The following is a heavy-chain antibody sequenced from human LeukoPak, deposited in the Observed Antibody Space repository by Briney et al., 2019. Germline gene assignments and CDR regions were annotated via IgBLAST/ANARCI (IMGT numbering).Heavy chain of an antibody. CDR2: ISYDGGNK. V-gene: IGHV3-30*18. CDR3: AKDSVGENFDY. D-gene: IGHD2/OR15-2a*01. CDR1: GFTFSSYG. J-gene: IGHJ4*02. Sequence: PGGSLRLSCAASGFTFSSYGMHWVRQAPGKGLEWVAVISYDGGNKYYADSVKGRFTISRDNSKNTLYLQMNSLRAEDTAVYYCAKDSVGENFDYWGQGTLVTVSS.